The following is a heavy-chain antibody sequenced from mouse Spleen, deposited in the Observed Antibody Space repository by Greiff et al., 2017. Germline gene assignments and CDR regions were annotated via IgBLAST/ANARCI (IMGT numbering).Heavy chain of an antibody. J-gene: IGHJ4*01. CDR2: IDPSDSYT. D-gene: IGHD2-14*01. V-gene: IGHV1-59*01. CDR1: GYTFTSYW. CDR3: ARRPWGYDEDYYAMDY. Sequence: QVQLQQPGAELVRPGTSVKLSCKASGYTFTSYWMHWVKQRPGQGLEWIGVIDPSDSYTNYNQKFKGKATLTVDTSSSTAYMQLSSLTSEDSAVYYCARRPWGYDEDYYAMDYWGQGTSVTVSS.